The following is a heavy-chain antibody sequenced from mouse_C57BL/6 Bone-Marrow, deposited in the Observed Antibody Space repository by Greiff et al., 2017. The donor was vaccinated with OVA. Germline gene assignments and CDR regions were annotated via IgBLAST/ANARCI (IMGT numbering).Heavy chain of an antibody. J-gene: IGHJ4*01. V-gene: IGHV2-2*01. D-gene: IGHD2-2*01. CDR2: IWSGGST. CDR3: APGTMVTTDVYYAMDY. CDR1: GFSLTSYG. Sequence: QVQLKQSGPGLVQPSQSLSITCTVSGFSLTSYGVHWVRQSPGKGLEWLGVIWSGGSTDYNAAFISRLSISKDNSKSQVFFKMNSLQADDTAIYYCAPGTMVTTDVYYAMDYWGQGTSVTVSS.